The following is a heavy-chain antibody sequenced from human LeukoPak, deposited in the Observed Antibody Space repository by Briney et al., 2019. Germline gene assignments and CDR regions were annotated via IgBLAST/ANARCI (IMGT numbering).Heavy chain of an antibody. CDR1: GGTFSSFA. V-gene: IGHV1-69*04. CDR3: ARESNPIYCTNGVCPIDS. Sequence: GASVKVSCKASGGTFSSFAVSWVRQAPGQELEWMGRIIPILGIPNYAHKFQGSVTLTADDSTNTVYMELSSLRSEDTAVYYCARESNPIYCTNGVCPIDSWGQGTLVIVSS. J-gene: IGHJ4*02. D-gene: IGHD2-8*01. CDR2: IIPILGIP.